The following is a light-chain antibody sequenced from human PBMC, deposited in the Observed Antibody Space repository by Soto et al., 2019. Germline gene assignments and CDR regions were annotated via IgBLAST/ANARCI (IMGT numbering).Light chain of an antibody. CDR3: SSYSNSRTLV. J-gene: IGLJ2*01. CDR2: DVS. Sequence: QSALTQPASVSGSPGPSITISCTGTSSDVGAYHYVSWYQRHPGKAPKLMIYDVSNRPSGVSNRFSGSKSGNTASLTISGLQAEDEADYYCSSYSNSRTLVFGGGTKLTVL. CDR1: SSDVGAYHY. V-gene: IGLV2-14*03.